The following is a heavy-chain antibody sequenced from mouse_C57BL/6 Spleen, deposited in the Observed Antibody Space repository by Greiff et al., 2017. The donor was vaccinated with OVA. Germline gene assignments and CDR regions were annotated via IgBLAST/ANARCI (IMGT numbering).Heavy chain of an antibody. CDR1: GYTFTSYW. J-gene: IGHJ4*01. CDR3: ARGGDYYAMDY. Sequence: QVQLQQPGAELVMPGASVKLSCKASGYTFTSYWMHWVKQRPGQGLEWIGEIDPSDSYTNYNQKFKGKSTLTVDKSSSTAYMRLSSLTSEDSAVYYCARGGDYYAMDYWGQGTSVTVSS. CDR2: IDPSDSYT. V-gene: IGHV1-69*01.